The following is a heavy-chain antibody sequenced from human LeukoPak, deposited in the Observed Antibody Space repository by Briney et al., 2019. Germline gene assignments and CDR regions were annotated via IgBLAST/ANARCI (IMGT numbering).Heavy chain of an antibody. J-gene: IGHJ5*02. CDR3: VREVSAWPKNWFDP. CDR1: GFTFRSYA. Sequence: GGSLRLSCAGSGFTFRSYAMSWVRQSPVKGLEWVSAISDSGDGTYYADSVKARFTISRDNSKNTVYLEMSSLRAEDTAVYYCVREVSAWPKNWFDPWGQVTLVAVSS. CDR2: ISDSGDGT. D-gene: IGHD3-3*01. V-gene: IGHV3-23*01.